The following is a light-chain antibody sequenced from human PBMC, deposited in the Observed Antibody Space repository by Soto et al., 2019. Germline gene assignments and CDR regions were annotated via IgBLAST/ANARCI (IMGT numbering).Light chain of an antibody. Sequence: DMVLTQSPDTLAVSPGEEATLSCWASQSVTSNLAWYQQKPGQAPGLLIYEASTRATGIPDRFSGSGSGTEFSLTISSLQSEDFAVYYCQQYDSWPLTFGGGTKVDIK. CDR2: EAS. CDR3: QQYDSWPLT. V-gene: IGKV3D-15*01. J-gene: IGKJ4*01. CDR1: QSVTSN.